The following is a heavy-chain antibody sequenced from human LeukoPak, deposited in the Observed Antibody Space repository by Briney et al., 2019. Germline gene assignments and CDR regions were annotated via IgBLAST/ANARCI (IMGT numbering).Heavy chain of an antibody. D-gene: IGHD2-2*01. CDR3: ARGDLSGCSSTSCPLFDY. CDR1: GFTFSDYY. V-gene: IGHV3-11*01. CDR2: ISSSGSII. Sequence: GGSLRLSCAASGFTFSDYYMSWICQAPGKGLEWVSYISSSGSIIYYADSVKGRFTISRDNARDSLYLQMSSLRAEDTAVYYCARGDLSGCSSTSCPLFDYWGQGTLVTVSS. J-gene: IGHJ4*02.